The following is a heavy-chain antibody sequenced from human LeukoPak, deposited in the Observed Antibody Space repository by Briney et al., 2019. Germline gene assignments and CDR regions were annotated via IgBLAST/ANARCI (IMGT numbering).Heavy chain of an antibody. CDR2: ISYDGSNK. J-gene: IGHJ4*02. CDR3: APEKVYSSGWYYFDY. V-gene: IGHV3-30*04. D-gene: IGHD6-19*01. CDR1: GFTFSSYA. Sequence: GGSLRLSCAASGFTFSSYAMHWVRQAPGKGLEWVAVISYDGSNKYYADSVKGRFTISRDNSKNTLYLQMNSLRAEDTAVYYCAPEKVYSSGWYYFDYWGQGTLVTVSS.